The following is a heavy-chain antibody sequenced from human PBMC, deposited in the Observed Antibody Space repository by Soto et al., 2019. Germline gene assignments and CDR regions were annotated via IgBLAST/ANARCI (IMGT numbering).Heavy chain of an antibody. Sequence: PGGSLRLSCAASGFTFNLFAMTWVRQAPGKGLEWVSSIGGGDDDRYYADSVKGRFTISRDNSKNTVSLQMNSLRAEDTALYYCAKDRREQQLALGYWGQGTLVTVSS. D-gene: IGHD6-13*01. CDR3: AKDRREQQLALGY. J-gene: IGHJ4*02. CDR1: GFTFNLFA. CDR2: IGGGDDDR. V-gene: IGHV3-23*01.